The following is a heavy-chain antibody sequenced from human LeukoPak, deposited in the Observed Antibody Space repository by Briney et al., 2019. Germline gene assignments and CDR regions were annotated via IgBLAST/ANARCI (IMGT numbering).Heavy chain of an antibody. D-gene: IGHD1-14*01. Sequence: WGSLRISCSASGLTLSHSCLHLVRQAPGKGLEWVASIGPTGSDRYHADSIKGRFTISRDNANNFLYLQMNSLRAEDTAVYYCATETNGRHYDYWGQGTLLTVSS. CDR1: GLTLSHSC. CDR3: ATETNGRHYDY. V-gene: IGHV3-21*06. CDR2: IGPTGSDR. J-gene: IGHJ4*02.